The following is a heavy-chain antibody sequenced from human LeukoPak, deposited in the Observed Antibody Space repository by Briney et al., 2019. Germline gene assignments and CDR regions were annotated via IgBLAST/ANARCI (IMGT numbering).Heavy chain of an antibody. V-gene: IGHV1-8*01. D-gene: IGHD2-15*01. J-gene: IGHJ6*03. CDR2: MNPNSGNT. CDR3: ARGVVAATFYYYMDV. Sequence: EASVKVSCKPSGYTFTNYDINWVRQATGQGLEWMGWMNPNSGNTGYAQKFQGRVTMTRDTSISTAYMELSSLTSDDTAVYYCARGVVAATFYYYMDVWGKGTTVTVSS. CDR1: GYTFTNYD.